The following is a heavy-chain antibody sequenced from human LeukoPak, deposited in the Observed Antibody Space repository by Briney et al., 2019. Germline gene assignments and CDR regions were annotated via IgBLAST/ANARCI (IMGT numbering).Heavy chain of an antibody. Sequence: GGSLRLSCAASGFTVSSNYMSWVRQAPGKGLEWVSYISSSGSTIYYADSVKGRFTISRDNAKNSLYLQMNSLRAEDTAVYYCARDYGGSSPFDYWGQGTLVTVSS. CDR1: GFTVSSNY. J-gene: IGHJ4*02. V-gene: IGHV3-11*04. CDR3: ARDYGGSSPFDY. CDR2: ISSSGSTI. D-gene: IGHD4-23*01.